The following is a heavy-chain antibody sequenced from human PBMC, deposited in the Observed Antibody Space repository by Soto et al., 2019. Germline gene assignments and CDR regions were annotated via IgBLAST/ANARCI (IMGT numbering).Heavy chain of an antibody. V-gene: IGHV1-69*06. J-gene: IGHJ4*02. D-gene: IGHD3-22*01. Sequence: GASVKVSCKASGGTFSSYAISWVRQAPGQGLDCMGGIIPIFGTANYAQKFQGRVTITADKSTSTAYMELSSLRSEDTAVYYCARGTYYYDSSCYYVPFDYWGQGTLVTVSS. CDR3: ARGTYYYDSSCYYVPFDY. CDR1: GGTFSSYA. CDR2: IIPIFGTA.